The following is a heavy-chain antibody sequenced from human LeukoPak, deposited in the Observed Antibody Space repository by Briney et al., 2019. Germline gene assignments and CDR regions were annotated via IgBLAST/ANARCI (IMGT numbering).Heavy chain of an antibody. J-gene: IGHJ4*02. CDR1: GGSISSYY. V-gene: IGHV4-59*01. CDR3: ASGLRDGYNLDY. CDR2: IYYSGST. D-gene: IGHD5-24*01. Sequence: SETLSLTCTVSGGSISSYYWSWIRQPPGKGLGWIGYIYYSGSTNYNPSLKSRVTVSVDTSKNQFSLKLSSVTAADTAVYYCASGLRDGYNLDYWGQGTLVTVSS.